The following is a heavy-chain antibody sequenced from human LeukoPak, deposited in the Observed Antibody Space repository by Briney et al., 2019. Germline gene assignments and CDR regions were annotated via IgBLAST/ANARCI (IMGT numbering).Heavy chain of an antibody. CDR2: INPSGGST. CDR3: ARDYYGSGSYFQFYYFDY. D-gene: IGHD3-10*01. Sequence: ASVKVSCKASGYTLTSYYMHWVRQAPGQGLEWMGIINPSGGSTSYAQKFQGRVTMTRDMSTSTVYMELSSLRSEDTAVYYCARDYYGSGSYFQFYYFDYWGQGTLVTVSS. CDR1: GYTLTSYY. V-gene: IGHV1-46*01. J-gene: IGHJ4*02.